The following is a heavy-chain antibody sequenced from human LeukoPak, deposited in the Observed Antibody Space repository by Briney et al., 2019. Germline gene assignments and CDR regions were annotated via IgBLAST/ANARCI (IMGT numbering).Heavy chain of an antibody. CDR3: ARDLDQYSGRFGGFGHDF. J-gene: IGHJ4*02. D-gene: IGHD1-26*01. Sequence: ASVKVSCRASGYTFTNYGINWVRQAPGQGLEWMGWISAYNGNTNYAQRLQGRVTMTTDTSTSTAYMELRSLRSDDTAVYYCARDLDQYSGRFGGFGHDFWGQGTLVTVSS. CDR2: ISAYNGNT. CDR1: GYTFTNYG. V-gene: IGHV1-18*01.